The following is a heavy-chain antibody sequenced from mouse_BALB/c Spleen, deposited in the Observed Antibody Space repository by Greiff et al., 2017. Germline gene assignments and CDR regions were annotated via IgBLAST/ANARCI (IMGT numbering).Heavy chain of an antibody. J-gene: IGHJ3*01. CDR1: GYTFTDYW. V-gene: IGHV1-69*01. D-gene: IGHD1-1*01. Sequence: QVQLQQPGAELVMPGASVKMSCKASGYTFTDYWMHWVKQRPGQGLEWIGAIDTSDSNTSYNQKFKGKATLKVDESSSTAYMQLSSLTSDDSAVYYCARSEGLLRYWFAYWGQGTLVTVSA. CDR2: IDTSDSNT. CDR3: ARSEGLLRYWFAY.